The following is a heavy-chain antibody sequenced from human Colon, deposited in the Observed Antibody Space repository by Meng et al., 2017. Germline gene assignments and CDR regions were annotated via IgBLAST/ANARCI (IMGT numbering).Heavy chain of an antibody. Sequence: GESLKISCAASVLTFGTSIIHWVRQAPGKWLEWVAVISYDGTNQYYADSVKGRFSISRDNSMNTLYLQMNSLRVEDTAVYYCARAADGQILEVVNAWFDPWGQGTQVTVSS. V-gene: IGHV3-30*06. CDR2: ISYDGTNQ. CDR1: VLTFGTSI. J-gene: IGHJ5*02. CDR3: ARAADGQILEVVNAWFDP. D-gene: IGHD3-3*01.